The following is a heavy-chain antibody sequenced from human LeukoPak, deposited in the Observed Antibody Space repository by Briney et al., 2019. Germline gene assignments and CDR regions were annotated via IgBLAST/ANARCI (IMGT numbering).Heavy chain of an antibody. Sequence: GGSLRLSCAASEFTFSTYGMHWVRQAPGKGLEWVTFIQYDGSNKYYADSVKGRFTISRDNSKNTLHLQMNSLRVEDTAVYYCAKARHPYGSGTYVVDYWGQGTLVTVSS. CDR2: IQYDGSNK. J-gene: IGHJ4*02. D-gene: IGHD3-10*01. CDR3: AKARHPYGSGTYVVDY. CDR1: EFTFSTYG. V-gene: IGHV3-30*02.